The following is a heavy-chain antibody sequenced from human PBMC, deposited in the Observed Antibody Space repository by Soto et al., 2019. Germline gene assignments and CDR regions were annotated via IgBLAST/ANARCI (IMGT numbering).Heavy chain of an antibody. CDR3: ARHWSGTDY. CDR1: GGSISSFY. CDR2: IHYSGST. Sequence: QVQLQESGPGLVKPSETLSLTCTVSGGSISSFYWSWIRQPPGKGLEWIGYIHYSGSTMYNPSLKSRVTISGDTSKNQFSLKLSSVTAADTAAYYCARHWSGTDYWGQGTLVTVSS. V-gene: IGHV4-59*08. J-gene: IGHJ4*02. D-gene: IGHD3-3*01.